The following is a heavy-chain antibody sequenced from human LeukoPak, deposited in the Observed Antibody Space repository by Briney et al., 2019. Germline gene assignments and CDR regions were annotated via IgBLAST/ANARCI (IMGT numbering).Heavy chain of an antibody. Sequence: GRSLRLSCAASGFTFSSYGMHWVRQAPGKGLEWVAVIWYDGTNKYYADSVKGRFTISRDNSKNTLYLQMNSLRAEDTAVYYCARTNCSGGSCYYLRYYGMDVWGQGTTVTVSS. V-gene: IGHV3-33*01. D-gene: IGHD2-15*01. CDR2: IWYDGTNK. J-gene: IGHJ6*02. CDR1: GFTFSSYG. CDR3: ARTNCSGGSCYYLRYYGMDV.